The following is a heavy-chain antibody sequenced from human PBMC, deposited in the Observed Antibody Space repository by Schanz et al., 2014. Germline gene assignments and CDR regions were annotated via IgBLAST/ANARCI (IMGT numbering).Heavy chain of an antibody. J-gene: IGHJ4*02. CDR2: VFYTGTT. CDR1: GGSINSNSYY. CDR3: ARHGPLAGIPLDY. Sequence: QLQLQESGPGLVKPSETLSLICSVSGGSINSNSYYWGWIRQPPGKGLEWIGNVFYTGTTYTNPSLRSRLTWSVDTSNNQFSLKLTSVTAADTAVYFCARHGPLAGIPLDYWGRGTLVTVSS. D-gene: IGHD6-19*01. V-gene: IGHV4-39*01.